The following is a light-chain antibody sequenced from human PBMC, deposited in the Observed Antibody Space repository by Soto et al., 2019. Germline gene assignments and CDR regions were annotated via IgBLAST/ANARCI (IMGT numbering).Light chain of an antibody. CDR1: QSVLYSSSKKNY. Sequence: DIVMTQSPDSLAVSLGGRATIHCQSSQSVLYSSSKKNYLAWYQQKPGQPPKLLISWASTRGSGVPDRFSGSGSGTDFTLTISILQAENVSVYCCQQYYNVPYTFGQGTKLEIK. J-gene: IGKJ2*01. CDR3: QQYYNVPYT. CDR2: WAS. V-gene: IGKV4-1*01.